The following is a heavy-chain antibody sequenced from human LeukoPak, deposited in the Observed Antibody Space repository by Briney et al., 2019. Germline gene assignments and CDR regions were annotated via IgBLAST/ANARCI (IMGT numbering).Heavy chain of an antibody. CDR2: ISSSSSYI. J-gene: IGHJ4*02. CDR1: GFTFSSYS. CDR3: ARGDGSSWDPLETTAFDY. D-gene: IGHD6-13*01. V-gene: IGHV3-21*01. Sequence: GGSLRLSCAASGFTFSSYSMNWVRQAPGKGLEWVSSISSSSSYIYYTDSVKGRFTISRDNAKNSLYLQMNSLRVEDTAVYYCARGDGSSWDPLETTAFDYWGQGTLVTVSS.